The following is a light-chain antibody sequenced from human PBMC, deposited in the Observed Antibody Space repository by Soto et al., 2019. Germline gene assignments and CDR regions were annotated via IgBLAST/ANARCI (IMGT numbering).Light chain of an antibody. CDR2: GAS. V-gene: IGKV3-20*01. J-gene: IGKJ1*01. CDR1: QTLRRTY. Sequence: ENVLMLSPGTLSLSTGERATLSCRASQTLRRTYIAWYQQKPGQAPRVLIYGASKRATGIPDRFSGSGSGTDFTLTISRLEPEDFAVYYCQQYGSSPHTFGQGTKWIS. CDR3: QQYGSSPHT.